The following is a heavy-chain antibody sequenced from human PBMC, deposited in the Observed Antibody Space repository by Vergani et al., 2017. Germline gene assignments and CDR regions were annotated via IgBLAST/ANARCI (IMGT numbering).Heavy chain of an antibody. D-gene: IGHD1-14*01. CDR3: ARRPVTVNAFDI. J-gene: IGHJ3*02. Sequence: QVQLVQSGAEVKKPGASVKVSCKASGYTFTGYYMHWVRQAPGQGLEWMGWINPNSGGTNYAQKFQGRVTITADKSTSTVYMELSSLRSEDTAVYYCARRPVTVNAFDIWGQGTMVTVSS. V-gene: IGHV1-2*02. CDR2: INPNSGGT. CDR1: GYTFTGYY.